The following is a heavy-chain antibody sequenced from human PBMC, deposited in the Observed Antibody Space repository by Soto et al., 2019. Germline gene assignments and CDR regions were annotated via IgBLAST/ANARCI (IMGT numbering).Heavy chain of an antibody. CDR1: GFTFSSYA. Sequence: GGSLRLSCAASGFTFSSYAMSWVRQAPGKGLEWVSAISGSGGSTYYADSVKGRFTISRDNSKNTLYLQMNSLRAEDTAVYYCAKTGVWFGELFNPFDYWGQGTLVTVSS. CDR3: AKTGVWFGELFNPFDY. V-gene: IGHV3-23*01. CDR2: ISGSGGST. J-gene: IGHJ4*02. D-gene: IGHD3-10*01.